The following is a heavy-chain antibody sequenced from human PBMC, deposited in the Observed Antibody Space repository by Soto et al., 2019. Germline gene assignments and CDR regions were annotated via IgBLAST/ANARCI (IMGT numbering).Heavy chain of an antibody. V-gene: IGHV3-23*01. CDR3: AKDSREYSYGSHFDY. J-gene: IGHJ4*02. CDR1: GFTFSSYA. D-gene: IGHD5-18*01. CDR2: ISGSGGST. Sequence: EVQLLESGGGLVQPGGSLRLSCAASGFTFSSYAMSWVRQAPGKGLEWVSAISGSGGSTYYADSVKGRFTISRDNSKNTLYLQMNSLRAEDTAIYYCAKDSREYSYGSHFDYWGQGTLVTVSS.